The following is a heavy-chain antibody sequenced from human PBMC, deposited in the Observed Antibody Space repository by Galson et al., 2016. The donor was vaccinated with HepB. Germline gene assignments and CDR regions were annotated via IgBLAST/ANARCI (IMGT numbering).Heavy chain of an antibody. Sequence: TLSLTCAVSGGSISSDGYYWGWIRQPAGKGLEWIGRFQTSGSIFYNPSLKSRVTISIDTAKNQFSLVLTSVTAADTAVYYCARVGRDFWKGSGYFDYWGQGVLVTVSS. CDR2: FQTSGSI. CDR3: ARVGRDFWKGSGYFDY. D-gene: IGHD3-3*01. CDR1: GGSISSDGYY. J-gene: IGHJ4*02. V-gene: IGHV4-61*02.